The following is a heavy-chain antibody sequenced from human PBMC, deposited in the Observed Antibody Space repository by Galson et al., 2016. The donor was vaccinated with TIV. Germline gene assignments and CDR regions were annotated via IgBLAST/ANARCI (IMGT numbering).Heavy chain of an antibody. Sequence: SLRLSCAASGFTFQNYAMHWVRQAPGKGLEWVSGINWNSGDINYADSVKGRFTISRDDAKKFVYLQMNRLRAEDTALYFCAKDGAGYYYAMDVWGKGTPVTVSS. CDR2: INWNSGDI. J-gene: IGHJ6*04. V-gene: IGHV3-9*01. CDR1: GFTFQNYA. CDR3: AKDGAGYYYAMDV.